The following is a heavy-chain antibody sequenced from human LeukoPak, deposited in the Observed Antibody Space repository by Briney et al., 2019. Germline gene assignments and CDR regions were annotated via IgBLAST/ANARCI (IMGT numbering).Heavy chain of an antibody. J-gene: IGHJ4*02. CDR2: VKPDGGDK. CDR3: ARHSDRRDDF. CDR1: GFTFSSHW. Sequence: GGSLRLSCAASGFTFSSHWMTWVGHAPGKGLQGVASVKPDGGDKYYVDSVKGRFIISRDNAKNSLFLQMSSLQAEDMAVYYCARHSDRRDDFWGQGSLVTVSS. V-gene: IGHV3-7*05.